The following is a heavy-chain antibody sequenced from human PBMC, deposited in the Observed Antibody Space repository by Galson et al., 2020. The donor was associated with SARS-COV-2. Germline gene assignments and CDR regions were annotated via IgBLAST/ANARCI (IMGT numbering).Heavy chain of an antibody. D-gene: IGHD2-8*01. CDR3: ADEVSTFFQH. CDR1: GFTFSAYG. J-gene: IGHJ1*01. CDR2: ISYNGENK. Sequence: GSLRLSCAASGFTFSAYGMHWVRQAPGKGLEWVAVISYNGENKYYADSVEGQFTISRDDPKNTLYLQMNSLRADDTAVYYCADEVSTFFQHWGQGTLVTVSS. V-gene: IGHV3-30*18.